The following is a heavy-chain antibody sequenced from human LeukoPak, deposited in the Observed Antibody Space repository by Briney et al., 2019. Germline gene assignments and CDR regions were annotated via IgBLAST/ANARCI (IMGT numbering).Heavy chain of an antibody. V-gene: IGHV1-18*01. CDR2: ISAYNGNT. CDR3: ARGGNNYYGSGSYDY. J-gene: IGHJ4*02. CDR1: GGTFSSYA. D-gene: IGHD3-10*01. Sequence: ASVKVSCKASGGTFSSYAISWVRQAPGQGLEWMGWISAYNGNTNYAQKLQGRVTMTTDTSTSTAYMELRSLRSDDTAVYYCARGGNNYYGSGSYDYWGQGTLVTVSS.